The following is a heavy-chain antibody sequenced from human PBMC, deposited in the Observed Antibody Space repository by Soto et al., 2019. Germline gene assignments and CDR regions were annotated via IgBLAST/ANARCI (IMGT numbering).Heavy chain of an antibody. CDR1: GGSISSYS. CDR3: ARVGKNSDYYYYYMDV. D-gene: IGHD7-27*01. Sequence: SETLSVTCTVSGGSISSYSWTWIRQPPGEGLEWIGYIDYSGRTNYSPSLQSRVTISVDTSKNQFSLRLSPVTAADTAMYYCARVGKNSDYYYYYMDVWGKGTTVTVSS. J-gene: IGHJ6*03. CDR2: IDYSGRT. V-gene: IGHV4-59*01.